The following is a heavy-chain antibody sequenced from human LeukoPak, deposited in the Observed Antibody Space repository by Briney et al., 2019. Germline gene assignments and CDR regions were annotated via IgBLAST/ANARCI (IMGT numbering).Heavy chain of an antibody. CDR3: AKTGRYYYDSSGYAHFNFDY. D-gene: IGHD3-22*01. V-gene: IGHV3-23*01. J-gene: IGHJ4*02. CDR1: GFTFSSYA. CDR2: ISGSGGST. Sequence: GGSLRLSCAASGFTFSSYAMSWVRQAPGKGLEWVSAISGSGGSTYYADSVKGRFTISRDNSKNTLYLQMNCLRAEDTAVYYCAKTGRYYYDSSGYAHFNFDYWGQGTLVTVSS.